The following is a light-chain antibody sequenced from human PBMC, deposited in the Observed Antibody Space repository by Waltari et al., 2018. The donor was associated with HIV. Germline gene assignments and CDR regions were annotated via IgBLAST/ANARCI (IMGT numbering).Light chain of an antibody. CDR3: QQNANAPPT. Sequence: DIQMTQSPSSLSASVGDRVTITCKASQDIRKYLNWYQQKGGRAPKLLIFDASNLETGVPSRFSGNGSGTDFSFTIDGLQPEDIAADYSQQNANAPPTYGPGTKVEI. V-gene: IGKV1-33*01. CDR2: DAS. J-gene: IGKJ3*01. CDR1: QDIRKY.